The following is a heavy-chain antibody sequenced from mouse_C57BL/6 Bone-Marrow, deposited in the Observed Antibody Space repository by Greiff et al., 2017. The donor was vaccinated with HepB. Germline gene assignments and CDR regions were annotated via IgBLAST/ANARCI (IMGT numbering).Heavy chain of an antibody. CDR2: IRSKSSNYAT. J-gene: IGHJ2*01. D-gene: IGHD5-5*01. CDR1: GFTFNTYA. Sequence: EVKVVESGGGLVQPKGSLKLSCAASGFTFNTYAMHWVRQAPGKGLEWVARIRSKSSNYATYYADSVKDRFTISRDDSQSMLYLQMNNLKTEDTAMYYCMRERSLPHSPYYFDYWGQGTTLTVSS. CDR3: MRERSLPHSPYYFDY. V-gene: IGHV10-3*01.